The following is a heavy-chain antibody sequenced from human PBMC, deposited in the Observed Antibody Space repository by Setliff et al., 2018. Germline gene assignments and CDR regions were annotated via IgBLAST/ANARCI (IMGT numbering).Heavy chain of an antibody. CDR2: FDPEDGET. V-gene: IGHV1-24*01. CDR1: GYTLTELS. CDR3: ATAPFTLNYDYVWGPHHPAVY. Sequence: GASVKVSCKASGYTLTELSMHWVRQAPGKGLEWMGGFDPEDGETIYAQKFQGRVTMTEDTSTDTAYMELSSLRSEDTAVYYCATAPFTLNYDYVWGPHHPAVYWGQGTLVTVSS. D-gene: IGHD3-16*01. J-gene: IGHJ4*02.